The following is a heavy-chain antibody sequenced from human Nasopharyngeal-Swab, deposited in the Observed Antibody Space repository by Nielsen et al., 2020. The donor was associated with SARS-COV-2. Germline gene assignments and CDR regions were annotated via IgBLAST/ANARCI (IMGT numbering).Heavy chain of an antibody. CDR2: IISIIRYI. J-gene: IGHJ4*02. Sequence: GGSLRLSCAASGFIFSDYTINWVRQAPGRGLEWFSSIISIIRYIFHADSVRGRFTISRDNAKKSVFLQMDRLRVDDTAVYYCARSLGAEVLAVEHYWGQGTPVTVSS. V-gene: IGHV3-21*01. CDR1: GFIFSDYT. D-gene: IGHD3-10*01. CDR3: ARSLGAEVLAVEHY.